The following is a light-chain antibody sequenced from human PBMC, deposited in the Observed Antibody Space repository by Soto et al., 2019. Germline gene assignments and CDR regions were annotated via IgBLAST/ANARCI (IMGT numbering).Light chain of an antibody. V-gene: IGKV1-27*01. Sequence: DTQMTQSPSSLSASLGDRVTITCRASQDINNYLAWYQQRPGKVPKLLIYAASTLQSGVPSRFSGSGSGTDFTLTSSSLHPEDVATYYCQKYDIAPRTFGGGTRVEIK. CDR1: QDINNY. CDR2: AAS. CDR3: QKYDIAPRT. J-gene: IGKJ4*01.